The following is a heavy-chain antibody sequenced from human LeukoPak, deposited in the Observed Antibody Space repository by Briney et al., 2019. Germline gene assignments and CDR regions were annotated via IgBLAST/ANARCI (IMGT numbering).Heavy chain of an antibody. CDR1: GFTFSSYA. Sequence: PGGSLRLSCAASGFTFSSYAMSWVRQAPGKGLVWVSAISGSGGSTYYADSVKGRFTISRDNSKNTLYLQMNSLRAEDTAVYYCAKCGGGSSGWPYFDYWGQGTLVTVSS. CDR3: AKCGGGSSGWPYFDY. CDR2: ISGSGGST. V-gene: IGHV3-23*01. J-gene: IGHJ4*02. D-gene: IGHD6-19*01.